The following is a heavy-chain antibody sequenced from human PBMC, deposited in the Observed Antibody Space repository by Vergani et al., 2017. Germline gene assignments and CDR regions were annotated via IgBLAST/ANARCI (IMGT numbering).Heavy chain of an antibody. J-gene: IGHJ6*03. CDR1: GFPFSDYG. V-gene: IGHV3-30*03. CDR2: ISYDGNKK. D-gene: IGHD1-1*01. CDR3: AMDFLTRVTTLDYYYMGV. Sequence: QVQLVESGGGEVQPGRSLRLSCSAAGFPFSDYGVHWVRQAPGKGLEWVSVISYDGNKKNYADSVKGLFTISRDNSKNKLYLEMNALRAEDTAAYYCAMDFLTRVTTLDYYYMGVWGKGTTVTVSS.